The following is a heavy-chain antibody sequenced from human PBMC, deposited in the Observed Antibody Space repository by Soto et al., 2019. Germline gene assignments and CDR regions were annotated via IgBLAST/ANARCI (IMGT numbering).Heavy chain of an antibody. Sequence: SETLSLTCAVSSGSISSSNWWSWVRQPPGKGQEWIGEIYHSGSTNYNPSLKSRVTKSVDKSKNQFSLKLSSVTAADTAVYYCARAGVVLYYFDYWGQGTLVTVSS. D-gene: IGHD2-15*01. CDR3: ARAGVVLYYFDY. CDR1: SGSISSSNW. J-gene: IGHJ4*02. CDR2: IYHSGST. V-gene: IGHV4-4*02.